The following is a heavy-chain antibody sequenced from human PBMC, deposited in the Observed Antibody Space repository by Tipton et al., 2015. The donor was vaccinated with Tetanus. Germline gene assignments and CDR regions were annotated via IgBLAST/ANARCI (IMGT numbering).Heavy chain of an antibody. D-gene: IGHD5-24*01. CDR2: ISNGNA. V-gene: IGHV4-4*07. Sequence: GLVKPSETLSLTCTVFRGPISSYYWSWIRQPAGKGLEWIGHISNGNADYVPSLKSRLTLSVDLSKNQISLNLHSVTAADAGFYYCARGITDGYNRRFDYWGQGILVAVSS. J-gene: IGHJ4*02. CDR3: ARGITDGYNRRFDY. CDR1: RGPISSYY.